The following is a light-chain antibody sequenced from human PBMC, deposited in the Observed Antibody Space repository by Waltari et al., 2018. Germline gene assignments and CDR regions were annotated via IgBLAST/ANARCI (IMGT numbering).Light chain of an antibody. V-gene: IGLV2-11*01. J-gene: IGLJ1*01. CDR1: SSDVGGYNS. CDR3: FCHAGSSTSV. CDR2: EVT. Sequence: QSALTQPRSVSGSPGQSVTISCSGTSSDVGGYNSVSWYQQHPGKTPKVMIYEVTKGPSGVPDRFCASKSGDAASLTISWLQTEAEADYSCFCHAGSSTSVFGTGTAGTVL.